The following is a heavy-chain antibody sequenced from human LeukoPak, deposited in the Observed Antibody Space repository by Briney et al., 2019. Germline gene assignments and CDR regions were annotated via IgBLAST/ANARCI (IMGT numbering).Heavy chain of an antibody. V-gene: IGHV1-69*13. CDR2: IIPMFGTA. J-gene: IGHJ5*02. Sequence: GASVKVSCKASGGTFISYAISWVRQAPGQGLEWMGGIIPMFGTANYAQKFQGRVTITADESTSTAYMELSSLRSEDTAVYYCARDPANCSGGSCYSRRFDPWGQGTLVTVSS. D-gene: IGHD2-15*01. CDR1: GGTFISYA. CDR3: ARDPANCSGGSCYSRRFDP.